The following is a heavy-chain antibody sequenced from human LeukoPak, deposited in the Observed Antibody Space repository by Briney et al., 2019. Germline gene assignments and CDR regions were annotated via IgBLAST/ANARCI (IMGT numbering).Heavy chain of an antibody. Sequence: ASVKVSCKASGGTFSSYAISWVRQAPGQGLEWMGGIIPIFGTANYAQKFQGRVTITADESTSTAYMELSSLRSEDTAVYYCAREGHEYSNYGAFDIWGQGTMVTVSS. D-gene: IGHD4-11*01. CDR2: IIPIFGTA. CDR1: GGTFSSYA. J-gene: IGHJ3*02. V-gene: IGHV1-69*13. CDR3: AREGHEYSNYGAFDI.